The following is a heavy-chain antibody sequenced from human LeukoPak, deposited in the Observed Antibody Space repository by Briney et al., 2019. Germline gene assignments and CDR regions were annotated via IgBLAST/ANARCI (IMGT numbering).Heavy chain of an antibody. CDR1: GGSISSSY. CDR2: IYYTGST. Sequence: SETLSLTCTVSGGSISSSYWSWIRQPPGKKLEWNAYIYYTGSTNYNPSLKSRATISVDTSKNHFSLELSSVTAADTAVYFCARHRNDYGGNSFGDWGQGTPVTVSS. V-gene: IGHV4-59*08. D-gene: IGHD4-23*01. CDR3: ARHRNDYGGNSFGD. J-gene: IGHJ4*02.